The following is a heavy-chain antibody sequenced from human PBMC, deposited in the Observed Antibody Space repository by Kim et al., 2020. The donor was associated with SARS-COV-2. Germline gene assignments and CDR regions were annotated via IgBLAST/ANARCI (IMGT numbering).Heavy chain of an antibody. J-gene: IGHJ5*02. CDR1: GFTFDDYA. V-gene: IGHV3-9*01. Sequence: GGSLRLSCAASGFTFDDYAMHWVRQAPGKGLEWVSGISWNSGSIGYADSVKGRFTISRDNAKNSLYLQMNSLRAEDTALYYCAKGYGSGYFDPWGQGTLV. CDR2: ISWNSGSI. D-gene: IGHD3-10*01. CDR3: AKGYGSGYFDP.